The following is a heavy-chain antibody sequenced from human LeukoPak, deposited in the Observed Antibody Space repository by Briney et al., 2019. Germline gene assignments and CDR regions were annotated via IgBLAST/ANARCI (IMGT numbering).Heavy chain of an antibody. CDR3: ARDPGYVDY. D-gene: IGHD3-10*01. CDR1: GGSISSGSYY. CDR2: IYTRGST. Sequence: PSQTPSLTCTVSGGSISSGSYYWSWIRQPAGKGLEWIGRIYTRGSTNYNPSLKSRVTISVDTSKNQFSLKLSSVTAADTAVYYCARDPGYVDYWGQGTLVTVSS. V-gene: IGHV4-61*02. J-gene: IGHJ4*02.